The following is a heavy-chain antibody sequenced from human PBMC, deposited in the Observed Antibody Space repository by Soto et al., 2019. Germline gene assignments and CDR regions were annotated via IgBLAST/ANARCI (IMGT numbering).Heavy chain of an antibody. D-gene: IGHD3-16*02. J-gene: IGHJ6*02. V-gene: IGHV3-9*01. CDR3: VKDRSKEEFSIYYYNGLDV. CDR2: TSWNSRKI. Sequence: GGSLRLSCAVSGFTFDDYAIHWVRQAPGKGLEWVSGTSWNSRKIAYADSVKGRLSISRDNAKNSLYLQMTSLRADHTAVYYCVKDRSKEEFSIYYYNGLDVWGQGTMVTVSS. CDR1: GFTFDDYA.